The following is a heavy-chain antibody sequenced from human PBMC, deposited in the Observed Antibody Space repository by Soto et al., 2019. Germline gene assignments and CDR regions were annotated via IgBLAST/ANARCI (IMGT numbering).Heavy chain of an antibody. Sequence: ASVKVSCKAFGYTFPSNAMHWVRPAPGQRLEWMGWINAGNGNTKYSQKFQGRVTITRDTSTSTAYMELSSLRSEDTAVYYCAREHRVAAYYNWFDPWGQGTLVTV. CDR2: INAGNGNT. D-gene: IGHD2-15*01. CDR3: AREHRVAAYYNWFDP. V-gene: IGHV1-3*01. CDR1: GYTFPSNA. J-gene: IGHJ5*02.